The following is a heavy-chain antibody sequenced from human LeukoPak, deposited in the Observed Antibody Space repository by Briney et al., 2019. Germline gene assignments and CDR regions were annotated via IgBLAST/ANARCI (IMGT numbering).Heavy chain of an antibody. V-gene: IGHV4-39*01. CDR1: GGSINSTRYY. CDR2: IYYSGDT. D-gene: IGHD4-11*01. J-gene: IGHJ6*03. Sequence: SETLSLTCTVSGGSINSTRYYWGWIRQPPGKGLEWIGSIYYSGDTHYNSSLRSRVTISVDTSKNRFSLRMHSMTAADTSFYYCATGSMTTRYYYYFHMDVWGPGTTVTVSS. CDR3: ATGSMTTRYYYYFHMDV.